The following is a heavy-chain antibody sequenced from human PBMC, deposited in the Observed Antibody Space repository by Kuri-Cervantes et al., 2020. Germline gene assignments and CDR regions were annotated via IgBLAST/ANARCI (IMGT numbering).Heavy chain of an antibody. CDR3: ARGCSAINRIVVVPAAYRDNWFDP. V-gene: IGHV1-18*01. Sequence: ASVKVSCKASGYTFTSYGISWVRQAPGQGLEWMGWISAYNGNTNYAQKLQGRVTMTTDTSTSTAYMELRSLRSDDTAVYYCARGCSAINRIVVVPAAYRDNWFDPWGQGTLVTVSS. CDR1: GYTFTSYG. D-gene: IGHD2-2*01. J-gene: IGHJ5*02. CDR2: ISAYNGNT.